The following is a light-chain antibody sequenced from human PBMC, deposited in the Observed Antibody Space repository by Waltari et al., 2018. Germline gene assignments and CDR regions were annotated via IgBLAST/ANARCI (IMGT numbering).Light chain of an antibody. CDR3: QQSYSTRVT. J-gene: IGKJ3*01. Sequence: TCRASQGISSYLNWYQQKPGKAPKLLIDAASSLQSGVPSRFSGSGSGTDFTLTISSLQPEDFATYYCQQSYSTRVTFGPGTKVDIK. V-gene: IGKV1-39*01. CDR2: AAS. CDR1: QGISSY.